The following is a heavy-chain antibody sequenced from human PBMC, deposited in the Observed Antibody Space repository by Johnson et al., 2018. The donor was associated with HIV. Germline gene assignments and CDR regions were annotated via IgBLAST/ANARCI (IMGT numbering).Heavy chain of an antibody. V-gene: IGHV3-30*03. J-gene: IGHJ3*02. Sequence: QVQLVESGGGVVQPGKSLKVSCAASGFTFSSYDMHWVRQPPGKGLEWVAGISYDGSKEYYAHSVKGRFTLSRDNARSTLYLQMNSLRPEDTAVYYCARDQTYYYDTSGYQGAFDIWGQGTMVSVSS. CDR1: GFTFSSYD. CDR2: ISYDGSKE. CDR3: ARDQTYYYDTSGYQGAFDI. D-gene: IGHD3-22*01.